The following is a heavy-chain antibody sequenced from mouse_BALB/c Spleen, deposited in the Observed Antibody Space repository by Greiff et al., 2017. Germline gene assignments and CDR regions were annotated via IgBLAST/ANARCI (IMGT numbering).Heavy chain of an antibody. J-gene: IGHJ4*01. Sequence: EVQLQQSGTVLARPGASVKMSCKASGYTFTSYWMHWVKQRPGQGLEWIGAIYPGNSDTSYNQKFKGKAKLTAVTSTSTAYMELSSLTNEDSAVYYCTSYYGYLDAMDYWGQGTSVTVSS. CDR2: IYPGNSDT. V-gene: IGHV1-5*01. CDR1: GYTFTSYW. CDR3: TSYYGYLDAMDY. D-gene: IGHD2-2*01.